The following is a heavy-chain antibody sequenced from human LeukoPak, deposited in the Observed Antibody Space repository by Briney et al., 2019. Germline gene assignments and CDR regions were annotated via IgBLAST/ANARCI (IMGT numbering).Heavy chain of an antibody. CDR2: IFYSGST. CDR1: GDSISRGGYY. V-gene: IGHV4-31*03. D-gene: IGHD3-10*01. Sequence: SETLSLTCSVSGDSISRGGYYWSWIRQHPGKGLEWIGYIFYSGSTYYNPSHKSRLNISVDTSKNQFSLMLTSVTAADTAVYYCARDLRGIRGVGSNWFDPWGQGTLVTVSS. J-gene: IGHJ5*02. CDR3: ARDLRGIRGVGSNWFDP.